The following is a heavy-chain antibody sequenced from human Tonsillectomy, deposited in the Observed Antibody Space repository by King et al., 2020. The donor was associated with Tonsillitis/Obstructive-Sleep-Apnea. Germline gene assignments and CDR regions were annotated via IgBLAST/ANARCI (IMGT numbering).Heavy chain of an antibody. V-gene: IGHV5-51*01. Sequence: VQLVQSGAEVKKPGESLKISCKGSGYTFTTYWIGWVRQMPGKGLEWMGIIYPGDSDTRYSPSFPGQVTISADESLSTAYSQWSSLKASDTAMYYCARRLHYVSSVGFGYWGQGTLVTVSS. D-gene: IGHD3-22*01. CDR2: IYPGDSDT. CDR1: GYTFTTYW. J-gene: IGHJ4*02. CDR3: ARRLHYVSSVGFGY.